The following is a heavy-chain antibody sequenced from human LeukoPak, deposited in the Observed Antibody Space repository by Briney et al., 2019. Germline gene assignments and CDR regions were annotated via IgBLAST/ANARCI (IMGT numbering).Heavy chain of an antibody. CDR2: IKEDGSQK. CDR3: AGSDAFDI. CDR1: GFTFSNYW. J-gene: IGHJ3*02. V-gene: IGHV3-7*05. Sequence: GGSLRLSCAASGFTFSNYWMSWVRQAPGKGLEWVANIKEDGSQKYYVDSVKGRFTIYRDNAKNSLYLQMDSLRAEDTAVYYCAGSDAFDIWGQGTMVTVSS.